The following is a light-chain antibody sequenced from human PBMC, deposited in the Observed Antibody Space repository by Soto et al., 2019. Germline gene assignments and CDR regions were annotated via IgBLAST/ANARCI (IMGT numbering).Light chain of an antibody. Sequence: IGMTQSPATLSVSPGERATLSCRASQSVSSSYLAWYQQKPGQAPRLLIYDASNRATGIPARFSGSGSGTNFTLTISSLEPEDFAVYYCQQRSNWPPLFGGGTKVDIK. J-gene: IGKJ4*01. CDR1: QSVSSSY. CDR2: DAS. V-gene: IGKV3D-20*02. CDR3: QQRSNWPPL.